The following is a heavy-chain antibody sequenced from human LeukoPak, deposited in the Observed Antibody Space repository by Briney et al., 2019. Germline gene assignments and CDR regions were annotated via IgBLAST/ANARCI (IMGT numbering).Heavy chain of an antibody. Sequence: SETLSLTCAVYGGSFSGYYWSWIRQPPGKGLEWIGEINHSGSTNYNPSLKSRVTISVYTSKNQFSLKLSSVTAADTAVYYCARERIRFARYWSLDPWGQGTLVTVSS. V-gene: IGHV4-34*01. J-gene: IGHJ5*02. D-gene: IGHD2-15*01. CDR3: ARERIRFARYWSLDP. CDR2: INHSGST. CDR1: GGSFSGYY.